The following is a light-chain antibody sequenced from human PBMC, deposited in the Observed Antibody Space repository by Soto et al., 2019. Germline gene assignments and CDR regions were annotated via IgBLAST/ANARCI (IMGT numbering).Light chain of an antibody. CDR3: ASYTTGSTYV. CDR1: SSDVGGYSY. J-gene: IGLJ1*01. Sequence: QSVLTQPASVSGSPGQSIAISCTGTSSDVGGYSYVSWYQQQPGKAPKLVISDVSNRHSGVSDRFSGSKSGNTASLAISGLQTEDEADYYCASYTTGSTYVFGTGTKVTVL. CDR2: DVS. V-gene: IGLV2-14*01.